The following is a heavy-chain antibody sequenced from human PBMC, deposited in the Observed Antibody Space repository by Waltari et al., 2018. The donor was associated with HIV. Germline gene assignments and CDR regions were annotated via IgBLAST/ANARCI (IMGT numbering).Heavy chain of an antibody. J-gene: IGHJ4*02. CDR2: IWSEGSFQ. V-gene: IGHV3-33*06. Sequence: VRLVESGGGVVQPGKSLRLSCSASGFNFKEFDMHWVRQAPGKGLEWLSLIWSEGSFQYYTDSVKGRFTISRDNFDNTLYLQMNSLRPEDTAIYYCAKDRAIGTLDHWGQGTLVTVSS. CDR1: GFNFKEFD. CDR3: AKDRAIGTLDH. D-gene: IGHD1-26*01.